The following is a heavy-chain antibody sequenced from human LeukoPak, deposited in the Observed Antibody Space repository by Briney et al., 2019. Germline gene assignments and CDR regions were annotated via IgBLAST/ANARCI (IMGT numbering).Heavy chain of an antibody. Sequence: GESLKISCKGSRYSFSNYWIAWVRQMPGKGLEWMGIIYPGDSDTRYSPSFQGQVTISVDKSISTAYLQWSSLKASDTAMYYCAMGTEWMQLWSLHYWGQGALVTVSS. J-gene: IGHJ4*02. V-gene: IGHV5-51*01. CDR2: IYPGDSDT. CDR3: AMGTEWMQLWSLHY. CDR1: RYSFSNYW. D-gene: IGHD5-18*01.